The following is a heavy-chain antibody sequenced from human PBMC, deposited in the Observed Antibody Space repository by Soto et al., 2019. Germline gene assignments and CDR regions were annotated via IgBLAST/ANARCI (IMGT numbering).Heavy chain of an antibody. CDR3: ARGLYCISASCEAPYYFFGLDV. CDR1: GYTFTSYY. D-gene: IGHD2-2*01. J-gene: IGHJ6*02. V-gene: IGHV1-46*01. CDR2: INPSGGST. Sequence: ASVKVSCKASGYTFTSYYMHWVRQAPGQGLEWMGIINPSGGSTSYAQKFQGRVTMTRDTSISTAYMELSSLRSEDTAMYYCARGLYCISASCEAPYYFFGLDVWGQGTTVTVSS.